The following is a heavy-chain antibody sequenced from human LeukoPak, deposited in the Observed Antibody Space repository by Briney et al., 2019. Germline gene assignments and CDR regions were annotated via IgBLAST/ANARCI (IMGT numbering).Heavy chain of an antibody. Sequence: ASAKVSCKASGGTFSSYAISWVRQAPGQGLEWMGGIIPIFGTANYAQKFQGRVTITADESTSTAYMELSSLRSEDTAVYYCASPERNAIFGVVNYGMDVWGQGTTVTVSS. D-gene: IGHD3-3*01. CDR2: IIPIFGTA. J-gene: IGHJ6*02. CDR1: GGTFSSYA. V-gene: IGHV1-69*13. CDR3: ASPERNAIFGVVNYGMDV.